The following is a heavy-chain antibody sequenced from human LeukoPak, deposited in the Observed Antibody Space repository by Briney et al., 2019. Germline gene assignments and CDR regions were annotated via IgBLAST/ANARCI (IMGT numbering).Heavy chain of an antibody. Sequence: GGSLRLSCAASGFTFDDYAMHWVRQAPGKGLEWVSGISWNSGSIGYADSVKGRFTISRDNAKNSLYLQMNSLRAEDTALYYCAKDKGIVGASWYFDLWGRGNLVTVSS. CDR2: ISWNSGSI. V-gene: IGHV3-9*01. CDR1: GFTFDDYA. D-gene: IGHD1-26*01. J-gene: IGHJ2*01. CDR3: AKDKGIVGASWYFDL.